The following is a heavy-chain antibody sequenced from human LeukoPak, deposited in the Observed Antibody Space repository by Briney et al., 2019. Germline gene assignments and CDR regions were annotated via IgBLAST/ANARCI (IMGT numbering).Heavy chain of an antibody. D-gene: IGHD6-19*01. Sequence: PGGSLRLSCAASGFTFSSYEMNWVRQAPGKGLESVAAIKGSGSSTFYADSVRGRFTISRDNSKSTLYLQMNSLRGDDTAFYYCAKSYSTGWYSHAGWGQGTLVTVSS. V-gene: IGHV3-23*01. CDR3: AKSYSTGWYSHAG. J-gene: IGHJ4*02. CDR1: GFTFSSYE. CDR2: IKGSGSST.